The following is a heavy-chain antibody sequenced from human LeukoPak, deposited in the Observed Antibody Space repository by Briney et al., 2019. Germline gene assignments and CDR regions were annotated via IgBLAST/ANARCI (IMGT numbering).Heavy chain of an antibody. CDR1: GYTFTGYY. V-gene: IGHV1-2*06. Sequence: ASVKVSCKASGYTFTGYYMHWVRQAPGQGLEWMGRINPNSGGTNYAQKFQGRVTMTRDTSISTAYMELSRLRSDDTAVYCCARSPGAVAGTGNDYWGQGTLVTVSS. J-gene: IGHJ4*02. D-gene: IGHD6-19*01. CDR3: ARSPGAVAGTGNDY. CDR2: INPNSGGT.